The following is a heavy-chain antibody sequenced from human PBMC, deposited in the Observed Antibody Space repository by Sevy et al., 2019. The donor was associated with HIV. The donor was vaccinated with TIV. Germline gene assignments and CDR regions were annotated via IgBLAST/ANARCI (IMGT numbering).Heavy chain of an antibody. D-gene: IGHD3-10*01. J-gene: IGHJ6*02. CDR1: GFTFSSYA. Sequence: GGSLRLSCAASGFTFSSYAMHWVRQAPGKGLEWVAVLSYDGSNKYYADSVKGRFTISRDNSKNTLYLQMNSLRAEDTAVYYCARDPYYYGSGSELGYYYYGMDVWGQGTTVTVSS. CDR2: LSYDGSNK. V-gene: IGHV3-30-3*01. CDR3: ARDPYYYGSGSELGYYYYGMDV.